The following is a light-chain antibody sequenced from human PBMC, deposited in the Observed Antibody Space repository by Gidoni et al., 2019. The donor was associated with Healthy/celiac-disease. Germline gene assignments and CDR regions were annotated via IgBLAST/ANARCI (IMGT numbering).Light chain of an antibody. CDR3: QQYDNLVFA. V-gene: IGKV1-33*01. J-gene: IGKJ3*01. CDR1: QDISNY. Sequence: DIQMTQSPSSLSASVGDRVTITCQASQDISNYLNWYQQKPGKAPKLLIYDASNLETGVPSRFSGSGSGTDFTFTISSRQPEEIATYYCQQYDNLVFAFGPGTKVDIK. CDR2: DAS.